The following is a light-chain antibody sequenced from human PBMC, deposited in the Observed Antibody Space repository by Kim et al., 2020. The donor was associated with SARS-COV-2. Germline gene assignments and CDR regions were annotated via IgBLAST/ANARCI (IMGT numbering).Light chain of an antibody. CDR2: GAS. Sequence: ASVGDRVTITCPASHDIRNDLGWYQQSPGRAPKRLIYGASSLQSGVPSRFSGSGSGTEFTLTISSLQPEDFATYFCLQHNTYPITFGQGTRLEIK. CDR3: LQHNTYPIT. J-gene: IGKJ5*01. V-gene: IGKV1-17*01. CDR1: HDIRND.